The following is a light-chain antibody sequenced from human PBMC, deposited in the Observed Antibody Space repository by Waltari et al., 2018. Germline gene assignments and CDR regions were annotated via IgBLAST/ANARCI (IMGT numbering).Light chain of an antibody. V-gene: IGKV1-5*03. CDR3: QQYNAFLAT. J-gene: IGKJ1*01. CDR1: QSISSW. CDR2: KAS. Sequence: DIQMTQSPSTLSASVVDRVTITCRASQSISSWLAWYQQKPGKAPKLLIYKASNLEGGVPSRFGGSGSGTEFTLTISSLQPDDFATYYCQQYNAFLATFGQGTKVEIK.